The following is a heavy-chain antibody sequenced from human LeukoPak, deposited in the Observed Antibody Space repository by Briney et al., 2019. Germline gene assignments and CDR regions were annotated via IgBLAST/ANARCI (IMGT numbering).Heavy chain of an antibody. J-gene: IGHJ5*02. CDR2: IRYDGSNK. CDR1: GFTFSSYG. V-gene: IGHV3-30*02. D-gene: IGHD3-9*01. CDR3: AKDPRFDDWFDP. Sequence: GGSLRLSCAASGFTFSSYGMHWVRQAPGKGLEWVAFIRYDGSNKYYADSVKGRFTISRDNSKNTLYLQVNSLRAEDTAVYYCAKDPRFDDWFDPWGQGTLVTVSS.